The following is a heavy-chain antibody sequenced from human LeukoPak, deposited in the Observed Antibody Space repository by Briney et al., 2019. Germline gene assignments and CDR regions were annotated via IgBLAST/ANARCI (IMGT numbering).Heavy chain of an antibody. CDR1: GFTFSDYY. CDR2: ISSSSSYT. J-gene: IGHJ4*02. D-gene: IGHD2-21*02. V-gene: IGHV3-11*05. CDR3: ARVLKLYCGGDCNYFDY. Sequence: GSLRLSCAASGFTFSDYYMSWIRQAPGKGLEWVSYISSSSSYTNYADSVKGRFTISRDNAKNSLYLQMNSLRAEDTAVYYCARVLKLYCGGDCNYFDYWGQGTLVTVSS.